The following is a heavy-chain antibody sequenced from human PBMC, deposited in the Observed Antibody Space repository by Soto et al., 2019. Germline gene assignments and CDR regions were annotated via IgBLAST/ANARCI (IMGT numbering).Heavy chain of an antibody. Sequence: PSETLSLTCTVSGGSIISGGYSWSWIRQPPWKCLELIVYMYHXVXTXXXPXXXXXXXISXXSSXXXFXXXXXXVXAADTAVYYCARVPDYWGQGILVTVSS. J-gene: IGHJ4*02. V-gene: IGHV4-30-2*01. CDR2: MYHXVXT. CDR1: GGSIISGGYS. D-gene: IGHD2-2*01. CDR3: ARVPDY.